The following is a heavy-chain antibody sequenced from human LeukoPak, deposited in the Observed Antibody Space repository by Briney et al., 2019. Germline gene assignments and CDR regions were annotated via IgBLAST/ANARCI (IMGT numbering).Heavy chain of an antibody. CDR1: GGSISNSNYY. CDR2: INHSGST. D-gene: IGHD2-15*01. Sequence: SETLSLTCTVSGGSISNSNYYWGWIRQPPGKGLEWIGEINHSGSTNYNPSLKSRVTISVDTSKNQFSLMLSSVTAADTAVYYCARERKYCSGGSCYQRYYFDYWGQGTLVTVSS. J-gene: IGHJ4*02. V-gene: IGHV4-39*07. CDR3: ARERKYCSGGSCYQRYYFDY.